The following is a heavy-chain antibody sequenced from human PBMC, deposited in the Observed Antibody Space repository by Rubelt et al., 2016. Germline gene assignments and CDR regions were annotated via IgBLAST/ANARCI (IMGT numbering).Heavy chain of an antibody. Sequence: GFTFSSYAMHWVRQAPGKGLEWVAVISYDGSNKYYADSVKGRFTISRDNSKNTLYLQMNSLRAEDTAVYYCARLLGYSYEEYHYGMDVWGQGTTVTVSS. CDR3: ARLLGYSYEEYHYGMDV. J-gene: IGHJ6*02. D-gene: IGHD6-13*01. CDR2: ISYDGSNK. CDR1: GFTFSSYA. V-gene: IGHV3-30*04.